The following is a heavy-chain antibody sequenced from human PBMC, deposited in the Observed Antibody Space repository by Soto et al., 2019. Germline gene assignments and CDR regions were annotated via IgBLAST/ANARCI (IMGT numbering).Heavy chain of an antibody. J-gene: IGHJ4*02. CDR1: GFTFSSYA. V-gene: IGHV3-30-3*01. Sequence: GGSLRLSCAASGFTFSSYAMHWVRQAPGKGLEWVAVISYDGSNKYYADSAKGRFTISRDNSKNTLYLQMNSLRAEDTAVYYCARDQLYYYDSSGYRPHSTPDYWGQGTLVTVSS. CDR3: ARDQLYYYDSSGYRPHSTPDY. CDR2: ISYDGSNK. D-gene: IGHD3-22*01.